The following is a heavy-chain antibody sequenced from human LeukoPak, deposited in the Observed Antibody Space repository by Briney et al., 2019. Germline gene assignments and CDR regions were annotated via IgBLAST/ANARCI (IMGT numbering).Heavy chain of an antibody. CDR2: ISGRSSTI. V-gene: IGHV3-48*01. CDR3: ARDRLTSGSYFFDY. Sequence: GGSLRLSCATSAFTFSDYSMNWVRQAPGKGLEWISYISGRSSTIYYADSVRGRFTISRDNAKNSMYLQMNSLRAEDTAVYYCARDRLTSGSYFFDYWGQGTLVTVSS. D-gene: IGHD1-26*01. J-gene: IGHJ4*02. CDR1: AFTFSDYS.